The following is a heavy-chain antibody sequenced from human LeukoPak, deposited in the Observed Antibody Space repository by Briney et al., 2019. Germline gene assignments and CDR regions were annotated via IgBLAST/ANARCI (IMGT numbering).Heavy chain of an antibody. V-gene: IGHV4-34*01. CDR2: INHSGST. D-gene: IGHD6-6*01. CDR1: GGSFSDYY. CDR3: ARGGRYSGSSPLDY. J-gene: IGHJ4*02. Sequence: PSETLSLTCAVYGGSFSDYYWTWIRQPPGKGLEWIGEINHSGSTNYNPSLKSRVTMSVDTSNHQLSLKLSSVTAPDTAIYYCARGGRYSGSSPLDYWGQGTLVIVSS.